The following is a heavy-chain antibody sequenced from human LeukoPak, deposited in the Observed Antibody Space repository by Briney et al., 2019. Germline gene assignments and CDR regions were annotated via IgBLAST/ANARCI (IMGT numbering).Heavy chain of an antibody. D-gene: IGHD6-6*01. V-gene: IGHV3-33*06. CDR1: GFTFSSYG. Sequence: PGRSLRLSCAASGFTFSSYGMHWVRQAPGKGLEWVAVIWYDGSNKYYADSVKGRFTISRDNSKNTLYLQMNSLRAEDMAVYYCAKARASYSSSSGTDYWGQGTLVTVSS. CDR2: IWYDGSNK. CDR3: AKARASYSSSSGTDY. J-gene: IGHJ4*02.